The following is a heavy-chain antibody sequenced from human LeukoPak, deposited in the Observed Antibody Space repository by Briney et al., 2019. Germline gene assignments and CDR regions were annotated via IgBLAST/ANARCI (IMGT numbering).Heavy chain of an antibody. CDR2: ISSSSSYI. CDR3: ARQASSSWSFDY. CDR1: GFTFSSYS. V-gene: IGHV3-21*01. J-gene: IGHJ4*02. Sequence: GGSLRLSCAASGFTFSSYSMNWVRQAPGKGLEWVSSISSSSSYIYYADSVKGRLTISRDNAKNSLYLQMNSLRAEDTAVYYCARQASSSWSFDYWGQGTLVTVSS. D-gene: IGHD6-13*01.